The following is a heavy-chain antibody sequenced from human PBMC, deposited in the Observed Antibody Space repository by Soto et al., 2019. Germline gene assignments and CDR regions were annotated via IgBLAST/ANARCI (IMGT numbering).Heavy chain of an antibody. V-gene: IGHV3-23*01. CDR1: GFTFGHYG. CDR3: AKDSLPGIAAAGTVY. D-gene: IGHD6-13*01. Sequence: EVQLLESGGGLVQPGGSLRLSCVASGFTFGHYGMSWVRQAPGKGLEWVSVISGSSDYTDYTESVKGRFTISRDNSKNTLYLQMNSLTVDDTALYYCAKDSLPGIAAAGTVYWGQGTLVIVSS. CDR2: ISGSSDYT. J-gene: IGHJ4*02.